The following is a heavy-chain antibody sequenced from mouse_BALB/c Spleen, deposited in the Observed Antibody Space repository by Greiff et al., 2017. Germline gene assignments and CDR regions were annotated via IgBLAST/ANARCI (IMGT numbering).Heavy chain of an antibody. V-gene: IGHV5-6-5*01. CDR2: IISGGST. CDR3: ARGYYYGSSHVLDWDFDV. D-gene: IGHD1-1*01. Sequence: EVQLVQSGGGLVKPGGSLKLSCAASGFTFSSYAMSWVRQTPEKGLEWVASIISGGSTYYPDSGKGRFTISRDNARNILSVQMSSLRSEDTAMYYCARGYYYGSSHVLDWDFDVWGEGTTVTVSA. J-gene: IGHJ1*01. CDR1: GFTFSSYA.